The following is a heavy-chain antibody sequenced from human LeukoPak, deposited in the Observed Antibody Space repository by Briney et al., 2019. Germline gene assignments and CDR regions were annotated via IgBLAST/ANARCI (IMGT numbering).Heavy chain of an antibody. CDR2: IKQDGSEK. CDR1: GFTFSSYW. CDR3: ARDGDYVWGSYRCDY. Sequence: PGGSLRLSCAASGFTFSSYWMSWVRQAPGKGLEWVANIKQDGSEKYYVDSVKGRFTISRDNAKNSLYLQMNSLRAEDTAVYYCARDGDYVWGSYRCDYWGQGTLVTVSS. V-gene: IGHV3-7*01. J-gene: IGHJ4*02. D-gene: IGHD3-16*02.